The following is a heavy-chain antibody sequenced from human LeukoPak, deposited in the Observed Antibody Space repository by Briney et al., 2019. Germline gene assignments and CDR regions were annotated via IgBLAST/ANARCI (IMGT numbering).Heavy chain of an antibody. J-gene: IGHJ4*02. CDR1: GFTFDDYG. V-gene: IGHV3-20*01. Sequence: GGSLRLSCAASGFTFDDYGMSWVRQAPGKGLEWVSGINWNGGSTGYADSVKGRFTISRDNAKNSLYLQMNSLRAEDTALYHCARDVGGYSGYNFDYWGQGTLVTVSS. CDR2: INWNGGST. D-gene: IGHD5-12*01. CDR3: ARDVGGYSGYNFDY.